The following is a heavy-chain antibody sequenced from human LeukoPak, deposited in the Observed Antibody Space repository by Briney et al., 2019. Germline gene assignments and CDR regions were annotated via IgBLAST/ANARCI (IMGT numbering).Heavy chain of an antibody. CDR1: GFTFSSYG. CDR2: ISYDGSNK. J-gene: IGHJ4*02. D-gene: IGHD2-8*02. Sequence: TGGSLRLSCAASGFTFSSYGMHWVRQAPGKGLEWVAVISYDGSNKYYADSVKGRFTISRDNSKNTLYLQMSSLRAEDTAVYYCAKDRAVLVYFDYWGQGTLVTVSS. CDR3: AKDRAVLVYFDY. V-gene: IGHV3-30*18.